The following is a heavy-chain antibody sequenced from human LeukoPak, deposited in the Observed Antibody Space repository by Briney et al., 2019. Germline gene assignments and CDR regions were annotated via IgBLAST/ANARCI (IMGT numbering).Heavy chain of an antibody. CDR1: GGSISSYY. CDR2: IYYSGST. Sequence: SETLSLTCIVSGGSISSYYWSWIRQPPGKGLEWIGYIYYSGSTNYNPSLKSRVTISVDTSKNQFSLKLSSVTAADTAVYYCARAPRRSRDLDYWGQGTLVTVSS. CDR3: ARAPRRSRDLDY. V-gene: IGHV4-59*01. J-gene: IGHJ4*02.